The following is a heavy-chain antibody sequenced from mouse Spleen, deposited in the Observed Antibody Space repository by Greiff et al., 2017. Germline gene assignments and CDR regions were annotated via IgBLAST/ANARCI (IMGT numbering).Heavy chain of an antibody. V-gene: IGHV1-26*01. CDR2: INPNNGGT. J-gene: IGHJ3*01. Sequence: EVQLQQSGPELVKPGASVKISCKASGYTFTDYYMNWVKQSHGKSLEWIGDINPNNGGTSYNQKFKGKATLTVDKSSSTAYMELRSLTSEDSAVYYCAREEAYGNYRRAWFAYWGQGTLVTVSA. CDR1: GYTFTDYY. CDR3: AREEAYGNYRRAWFAY. D-gene: IGHD2-1*01.